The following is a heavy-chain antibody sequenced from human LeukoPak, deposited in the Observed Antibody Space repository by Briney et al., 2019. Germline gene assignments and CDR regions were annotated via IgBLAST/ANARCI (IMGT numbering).Heavy chain of an antibody. CDR2: IKQDGSEK. V-gene: IGHV3-7*01. J-gene: IGHJ6*02. CDR3: ARGGYYDFWTAYGMDV. CDR1: GFTFSGYW. Sequence: GGSLRLSCAASGFTFSGYWMSWVRQAPGKGLEWVANIKQDGSEKYYVDSVKGRFTISRDNAKNSLYLQMNSLRAEDTAVYYCARGGYYDFWTAYGMDVWGQGTTVTVSS. D-gene: IGHD3/OR15-3a*01.